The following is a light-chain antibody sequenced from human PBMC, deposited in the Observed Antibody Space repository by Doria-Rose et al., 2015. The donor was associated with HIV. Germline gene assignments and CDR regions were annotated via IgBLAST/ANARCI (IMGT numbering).Light chain of an antibody. CDR2: WAS. CDR1: QSLLYTSKNY. J-gene: IGKJ3*01. CDR3: QQYYDTPS. V-gene: IGKV4-1*01. Sequence: TQSPESLGMSLGERATLTCKSNQSLLYTSKNYLAWYQQKPGQPPKLLIYWASTRQSGVPARFSGSGSGTDSTLTISSLEAEDVAVYYCQQYYDTPSFGPGTTVDIK.